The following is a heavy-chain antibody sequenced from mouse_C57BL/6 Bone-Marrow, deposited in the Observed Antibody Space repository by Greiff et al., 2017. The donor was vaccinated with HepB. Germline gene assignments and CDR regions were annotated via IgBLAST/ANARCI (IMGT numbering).Heavy chain of an antibody. V-gene: IGHV3-6*01. Sequence: EVKLMESGPGLVKPSQSLSLTCSVTGYSITSGYYWNWIRQFPGNKLEWMGYISYDGSNNYNPSLKNRISITRDTSKNQFFLKLNSVTTEDTATYYCARDHIEFFYYFDDWGQGTTLTVSS. CDR1: GYSITSGYY. J-gene: IGHJ2*01. CDR2: ISYDGSN. CDR3: ARDHIEFFYYFDD.